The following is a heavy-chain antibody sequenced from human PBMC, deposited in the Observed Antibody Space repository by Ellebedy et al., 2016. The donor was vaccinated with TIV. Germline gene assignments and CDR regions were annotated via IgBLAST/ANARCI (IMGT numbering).Heavy chain of an antibody. CDR3: ARQRDLAYDS. CDR1: GGSTSRTTYY. J-gene: IGHJ5*01. CDR2: IYYRGTT. D-gene: IGHD3-16*01. Sequence: SETLSLXXTVSGGSTSRTTYYWGWIRQPPGKGLEWIGSIYYRGTTYYNPSLKSRLIISVDTSKNQFSLNLTSVTAADTAVYYCARQRDLAYDSWGQGILVTVSS. V-gene: IGHV4-39*01.